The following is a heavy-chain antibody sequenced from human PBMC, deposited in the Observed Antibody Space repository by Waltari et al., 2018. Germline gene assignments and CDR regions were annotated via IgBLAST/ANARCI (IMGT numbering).Heavy chain of an antibody. CDR2: INWKSGNI. V-gene: IGHV3-9*01. CDR1: GFTFDDYA. Sequence: EVQLVESGGGLVQPARSLRLSCAASGFTFDDYAMHWVRQAPGKGLEWVSGINWKSGNIAYADSVKGRFTISRDNAKNSLYLQMNSLRAEDTALYYCAKDGGDGYNTRGFDYWGQGTLVTVSS. D-gene: IGHD3-16*01. CDR3: AKDGGDGYNTRGFDY. J-gene: IGHJ4*02.